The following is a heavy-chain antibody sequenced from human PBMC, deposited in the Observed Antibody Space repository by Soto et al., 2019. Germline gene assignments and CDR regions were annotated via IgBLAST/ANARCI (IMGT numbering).Heavy chain of an antibody. CDR2: ISGNGGST. V-gene: IGHV3-23*01. CDR1: GFIFSTHA. D-gene: IGHD6-19*01. Sequence: EVQLLESGGGVVQPGGSLRLSCAASGFIFSTHAMNWVRQAPGKGLEWVSTISGNGGSTFYADSVKGRFTISRDNSKNTVYLQMYSLSAEDTAVYHCAKDYSIGWYRVFDYWGQGTLVTVSS. CDR3: AKDYSIGWYRVFDY. J-gene: IGHJ4*02.